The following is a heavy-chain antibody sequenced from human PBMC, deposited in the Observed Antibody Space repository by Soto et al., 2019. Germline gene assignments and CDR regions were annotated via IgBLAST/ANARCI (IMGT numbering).Heavy chain of an antibody. D-gene: IGHD4-17*01. Sequence: GGSLRLSCAASGFTFSSYAMSWVRQAPGKGLERVSAISGSGGSTYYADSVKGRFTISRDNSKNTLYLQMNSLRAEDTAVYYCAKGTTVTSRLYAQGYYYYYYGMDVWGQGTTVTVSS. CDR2: ISGSGGST. V-gene: IGHV3-23*01. J-gene: IGHJ6*02. CDR1: GFTFSSYA. CDR3: AKGTTVTSRLYAQGYYYYYYGMDV.